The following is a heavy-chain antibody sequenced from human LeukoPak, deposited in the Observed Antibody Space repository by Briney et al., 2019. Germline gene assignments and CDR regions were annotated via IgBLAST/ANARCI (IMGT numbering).Heavy chain of an antibody. V-gene: IGHV3-48*01. D-gene: IGHD5-24*01. J-gene: IGHJ4*02. CDR1: GFRFSDYS. CDR3: ARDYKYAFDN. CDR2: IGIDSGNT. Sequence: GGSLRLSCAASGFRFSDYSMNWVRQAPGKGLEWISYIGIDSGNTNYADSVKGRFTISGDKAKNSLYLQMNSLRVEDTAVYYCARDYKYAFDNWGQGTLVTVSS.